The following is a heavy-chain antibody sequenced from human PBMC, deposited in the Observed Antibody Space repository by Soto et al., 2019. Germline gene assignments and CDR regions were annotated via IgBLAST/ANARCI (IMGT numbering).Heavy chain of an antibody. CDR2: IYPGDSDT. D-gene: IGHD4-4*01. CDR3: ARLPRWVDYSNYVGYYYYYMDV. Sequence: EVQLVQSGAEVKKPGETLKISCKGSGYSFTSYWIGWVRQMPGKGLEWMGIIYPGDSDTRYSPSFQGQVTISADKSISTAYLQWSSLKASDTAMYYCARLPRWVDYSNYVGYYYYYMDVWGKGTTVTVSS. CDR1: GYSFTSYW. J-gene: IGHJ6*03. V-gene: IGHV5-51*03.